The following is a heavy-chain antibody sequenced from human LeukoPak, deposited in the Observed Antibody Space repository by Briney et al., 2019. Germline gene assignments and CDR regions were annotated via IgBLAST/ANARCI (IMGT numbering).Heavy chain of an antibody. V-gene: IGHV1-69*13. D-gene: IGHD4-17*01. J-gene: IGHJ3*02. CDR1: GYTFTSYD. CDR3: ARAFHDYGDLVAAFDI. Sequence: SVKVSCKASGYTFTSYDINWVRQAPGQGLEWMGGIIPIFGTANYAQKFQGRVTITADESTSTAYMELSSLRSEDTAVYYCARAFHDYGDLVAAFDIWGQGTMVTVSS. CDR2: IIPIFGTA.